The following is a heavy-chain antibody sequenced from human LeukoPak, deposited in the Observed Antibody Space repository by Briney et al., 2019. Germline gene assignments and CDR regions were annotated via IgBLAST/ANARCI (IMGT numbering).Heavy chain of an antibody. J-gene: IGHJ3*02. CDR1: GFTSGDYA. D-gene: IGHD6-19*01. V-gene: IGHV3-9*02. Sequence: GRALRLSCAASGFTSGDYAMHWGRQAPGKGLEWVSGISWNSGSTGYADSVKGRFTISRGNAKNSLYLQMNSLRAEDTALYYCAKDIAVADTRAFDIWGQGTMVTVSS. CDR3: AKDIAVADTRAFDI. CDR2: ISWNSGST.